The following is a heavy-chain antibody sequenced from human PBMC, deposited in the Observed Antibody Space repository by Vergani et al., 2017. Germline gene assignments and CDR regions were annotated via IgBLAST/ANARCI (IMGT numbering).Heavy chain of an antibody. V-gene: IGHV4-39*01. CDR1: ADSISSGSYY. J-gene: IGHJ4*02. D-gene: IGHD6-19*01. CDR3: ARQRPGSGWSPGDFDD. Sequence: QVQLQEPGPGLVKSSETLSLTCSVSADSISSGSYYWGWIRQPPGKSLEWIGSIYYSGLTYYNPSLKSRVAISVDTSKNQFSLKVTSVTAADTAVYFCARQRPGSGWSPGDFDDWGQGILVTVSS. CDR2: IYYSGLT.